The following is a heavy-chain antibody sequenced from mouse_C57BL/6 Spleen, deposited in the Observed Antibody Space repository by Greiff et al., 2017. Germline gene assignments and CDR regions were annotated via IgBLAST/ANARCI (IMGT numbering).Heavy chain of an antibody. CDR2: ISDGGSYT. CDR1: GFTFSSYA. CDR3: ARKTTAYYFDY. V-gene: IGHV5-4*03. D-gene: IGHD1-2*01. J-gene: IGHJ2*01. Sequence: EVNLVESGGGLVKPGGSLKLSCAASGFTFSSYAMSWVRQTPEKRLEWVATISDGGSYTYYPDNVKGRFTISRDNAKNNLYLQMSHLKSEDTAMYYCARKTTAYYFDYWGQGTTLTVSS.